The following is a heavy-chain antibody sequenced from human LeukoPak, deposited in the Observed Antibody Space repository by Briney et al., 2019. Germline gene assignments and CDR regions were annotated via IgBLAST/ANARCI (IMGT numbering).Heavy chain of an antibody. CDR3: ARGTLLPRYSSPLGY. CDR2: INPNSGGT. J-gene: IGHJ4*02. Sequence: ASVKVSCKASGYTFTGYYMHWVRQAPGQGLEWMGWINPNSGGTNYAQKFQGRVTMTRDTSISTAYMELSRLRSDDTAVYYCARGTLLPRYSSPLGYWGQGTLVTVSS. CDR1: GYTFTGYY. V-gene: IGHV1-2*02. D-gene: IGHD6-6*01.